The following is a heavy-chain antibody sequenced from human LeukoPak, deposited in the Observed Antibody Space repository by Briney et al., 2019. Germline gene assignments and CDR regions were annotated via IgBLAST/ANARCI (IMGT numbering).Heavy chain of an antibody. V-gene: IGHV2-5*02. CDR1: GFSLSTSGVG. CDR3: AHLYSSGWYVENWFDP. Sequence: ESGPTLVKPTQTLTLTCTFSGFSLSTSGVGVGWIRQPPGKALEWLALIYWDDDKRYSPSLKSRLTITKDTSKNQVVLTMTNMDPVDTATYYCAHLYSSGWYVENWFDPWGQGTLVTVSS. D-gene: IGHD6-19*01. J-gene: IGHJ5*02. CDR2: IYWDDDK.